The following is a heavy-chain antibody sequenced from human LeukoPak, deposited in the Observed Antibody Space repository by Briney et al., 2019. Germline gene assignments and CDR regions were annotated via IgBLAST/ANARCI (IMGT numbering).Heavy chain of an antibody. J-gene: IGHJ6*02. CDR2: IITIFGTA. V-gene: IGHV1-69*13. D-gene: IGHD3-22*01. CDR1: GGTFRRYA. CDR3: ARARINMIPFGMDV. Sequence: SVKVSCMASGGTFRRYAISWVRQAPGQGLEWMGGIITIFGTANYAQTFKGRVTITADDPTSTAYMGLSSLRSEDTAVYYCARARINMIPFGMDVWGQGTTVTVSS.